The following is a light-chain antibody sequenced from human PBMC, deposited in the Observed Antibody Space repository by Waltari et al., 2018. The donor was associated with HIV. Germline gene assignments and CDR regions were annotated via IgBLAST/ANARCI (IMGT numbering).Light chain of an antibody. CDR2: DAS. CDR3: QQYDNLPPLT. Sequence: DIQMTQSPSSLSASVGDRVTMTCQASQDISNYLNWYQHKPGKAPKLLIYDASNLETGVPSRFSGSGSGTDFTFTISSLQPEDIATYYCQQYDNLPPLTFGGGTKVEIK. J-gene: IGKJ4*01. CDR1: QDISNY. V-gene: IGKV1-33*01.